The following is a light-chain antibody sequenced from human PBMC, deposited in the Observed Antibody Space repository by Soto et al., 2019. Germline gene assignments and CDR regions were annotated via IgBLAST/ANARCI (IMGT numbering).Light chain of an antibody. J-gene: IGKJ1*01. CDR2: GAS. Sequence: EIVLTQSPGTLSLSPGERATLSCRASQSVSSSYLAWYQQKPGQAPRLLIYGASSRATGIPDRFSGSGSGTDFTHTISRLEPEDFAVDYCQQYGSSPQKTFGRGTKVEN. CDR3: QQYGSSPQKT. CDR1: QSVSSSY. V-gene: IGKV3-20*01.